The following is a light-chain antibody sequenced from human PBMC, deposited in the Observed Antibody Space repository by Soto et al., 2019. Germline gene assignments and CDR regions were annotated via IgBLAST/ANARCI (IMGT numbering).Light chain of an antibody. J-gene: IGKJ2*01. CDR1: QGISNY. V-gene: IGKV1-27*01. CDR3: QKYNGAPPYT. CDR2: AAS. Sequence: DIQMTQSPSSLSASVGDRVTITCRASQGISNYLAWYQQKPGKVPKLLIYAASTLQSGVPSRFRGSGSGTDFTLTISSLQPEDVASYYCQKYNGAPPYTFGQGTKLEIK.